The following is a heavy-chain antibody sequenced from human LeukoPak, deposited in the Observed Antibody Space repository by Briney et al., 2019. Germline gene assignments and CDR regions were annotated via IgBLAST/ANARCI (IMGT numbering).Heavy chain of an antibody. D-gene: IGHD3-16*01. CDR1: GGSISSYY. CDR3: ARGYVIENAFDI. CDR2: IYYSGST. V-gene: IGHV4-59*01. Sequence: PSETLSLTCTVSGGSISSYYWSWIRQPPGKGLEWIGYIYYSGSTNYNPSLKSRVTISVDTSKNQFSLKLSSVTAADTAVYYCARGYVIENAFDIWGQGTMVTVSS. J-gene: IGHJ3*02.